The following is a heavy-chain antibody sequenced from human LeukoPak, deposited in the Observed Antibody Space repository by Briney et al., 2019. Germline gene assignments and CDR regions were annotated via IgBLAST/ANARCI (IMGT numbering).Heavy chain of an antibody. V-gene: IGHV3-48*03. CDR1: GFTFSRYE. D-gene: IGHD1-26*01. CDR2: ISSSSGII. Sequence: GGSLRLSCAVSGFTFSRYEMNWVRQAPGKGLEWISYISSSSGIIYYADSVKSRFTISRDNARNSLYMEMSGLRAEDTAVYYCARMSGSYGIDYWGQGTLVTVSS. CDR3: ARMSGSYGIDY. J-gene: IGHJ4*02.